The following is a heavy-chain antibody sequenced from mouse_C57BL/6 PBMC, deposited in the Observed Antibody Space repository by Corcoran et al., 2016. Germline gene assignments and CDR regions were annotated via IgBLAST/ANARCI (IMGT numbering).Heavy chain of an antibody. V-gene: IGHV9-3*01. CDR3: ARHYGSRYWYFDV. D-gene: IGHD1-1*01. CDR1: GYTFTTYG. J-gene: IGHJ1*03. Sequence: QIQLVQSGPELKKPGETVKISCKASGYTFTTYGMSWVKQAPGKGLKWMGWINTYSGVPTYADDFKGRFAFSLKTSASTAYLQINNLKNEDTATYFCARHYGSRYWYFDVWGTGTTVTVSS. CDR2: INTYSGVP.